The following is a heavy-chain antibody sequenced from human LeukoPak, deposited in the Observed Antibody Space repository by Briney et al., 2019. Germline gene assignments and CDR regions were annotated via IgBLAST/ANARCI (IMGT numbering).Heavy chain of an antibody. Sequence: GGSLRLSCAASGFAFSSYWMHWVRQAPGKGLVWVSRINSDGSSTTYADSVQGRFTISRDNVKNTLYLQMNSLRADDTAVYYCARSVYSYYANWFDPWGQGTLVTVSS. J-gene: IGHJ5*02. V-gene: IGHV3-74*01. CDR2: INSDGSST. D-gene: IGHD4-11*01. CDR1: GFAFSSYW. CDR3: ARSVYSYYANWFDP.